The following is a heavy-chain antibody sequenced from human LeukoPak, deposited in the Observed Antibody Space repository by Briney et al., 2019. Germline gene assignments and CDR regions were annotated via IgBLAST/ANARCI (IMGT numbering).Heavy chain of an antibody. J-gene: IGHJ4*02. CDR1: GGSISSGSYY. Sequence: ETLSLTCTVSGGSISSGSYYWSWIRQPPGKGLEWIGYIYYSGSTNYNPSLKSPVTISVDTSKNQFSLKLSSVTAADTAVYYCARGRKYSYGYRVNELGSGYFDNWGQGTLVTVSS. D-gene: IGHD5-18*01. V-gene: IGHV4-61*01. CDR3: ARGRKYSYGYRVNELGSGYFDN. CDR2: IYYSGST.